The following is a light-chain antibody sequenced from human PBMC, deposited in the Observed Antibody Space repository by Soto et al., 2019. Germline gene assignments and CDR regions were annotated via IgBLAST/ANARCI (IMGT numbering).Light chain of an antibody. V-gene: IGKV1-39*01. CDR1: QSISSS. J-gene: IGKJ4*01. Sequence: DLQMTQSPSSLYASVGDRVTITCRASQSISSSLNWYQQKPGKAPKLLIYAASSLQSGVPSRFSGSGSGTDFTLTISSLQPDDFATYYCQQSYSTPLTFGGGTKVEIK. CDR3: QQSYSTPLT. CDR2: AAS.